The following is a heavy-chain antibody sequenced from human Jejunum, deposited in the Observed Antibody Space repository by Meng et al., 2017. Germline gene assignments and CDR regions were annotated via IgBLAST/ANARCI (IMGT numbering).Heavy chain of an antibody. Sequence: GESLKISCAASGFTFSSYGMHWVRQAPGKGPEWVAGIWYDGSYKQYADSVKGRFTISRDNSKNTLYLQMNSLRAEDTAMYYCAKSSGHDSSGWKFEYWGQGTLVTVSS. D-gene: IGHD3-22*01. V-gene: IGHV3-33*06. CDR2: IWYDGSYK. CDR1: GFTFSSYG. J-gene: IGHJ4*02. CDR3: AKSSGHDSSGWKFEY.